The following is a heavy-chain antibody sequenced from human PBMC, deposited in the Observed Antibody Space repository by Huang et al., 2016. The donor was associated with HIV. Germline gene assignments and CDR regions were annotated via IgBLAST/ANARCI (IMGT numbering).Heavy chain of an antibody. Sequence: EVQLLESGGGPVQPGGSLRLPCAASGFSFTKKPMTWVRQPPGKGLELVSAISEGGGTAYIDAVRGRFTISRENSKNTLTLQMNSLRVEDTAIYYCVRGGAELTDWGQGTLVTVSS. V-gene: IGHV3-23*01. CDR3: VRGGAELTD. D-gene: IGHD1-7*01. CDR2: ISEGGGT. CDR1: GFSFTKKP. J-gene: IGHJ4*02.